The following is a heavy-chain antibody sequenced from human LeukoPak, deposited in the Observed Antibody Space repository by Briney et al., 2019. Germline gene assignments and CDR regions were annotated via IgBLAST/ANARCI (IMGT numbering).Heavy chain of an antibody. CDR2: ISAYNGNT. J-gene: IGHJ5*02. Sequence: GASVKVSCKASGYTFTSYGISWVRQAPGQGLEWMGWISAYNGNTNYAQKLQGRVTMTTDTSTSTAYMELSSLRSEDTAVYYCARARYSSSWYGRWFDPWGQGTLVTVSS. CDR3: ARARYSSSWYGRWFDP. V-gene: IGHV1-18*01. CDR1: GYTFTSYG. D-gene: IGHD6-13*01.